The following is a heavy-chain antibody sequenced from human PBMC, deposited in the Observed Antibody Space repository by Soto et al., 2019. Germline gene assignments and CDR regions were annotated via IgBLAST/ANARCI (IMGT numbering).Heavy chain of an antibody. CDR3: ARYNSYAIDS. V-gene: IGHV4-59*01. Sequence: ASETLSLTCAVYGGSFSGYYWSWIRQPPGKGLEWIANIHYSGTTNYNPSLASRVTLSVDTSKNQFSLKMTSVTAADRAMYFCARYNSYAIDSWGRGTLVTVSS. D-gene: IGHD2-8*01. J-gene: IGHJ5*01. CDR2: IHYSGTT. CDR1: GGSFSGYY.